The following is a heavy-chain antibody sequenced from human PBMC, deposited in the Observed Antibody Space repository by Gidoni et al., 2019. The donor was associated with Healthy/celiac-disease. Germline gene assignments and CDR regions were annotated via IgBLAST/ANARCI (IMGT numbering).Heavy chain of an antibody. J-gene: IGHJ6*02. V-gene: IGHV3-21*01. CDR2: ISSSSSYI. CDR3: ARGYYGSGSYYNPLSYYYYGMDV. D-gene: IGHD3-10*01. CDR1: GFPFSSYS. Sequence: EVQLVESGGGLVTPGGSLRLSCAASGFPFSSYSMTWVRQAPGKGLELVSYISSSSSYIYYDDSGKGRFTISRDNAKNSRYLQMNSLRAEETAVYYCARGYYGSGSYYNPLSYYYYGMDVWGQGTTVTVSS.